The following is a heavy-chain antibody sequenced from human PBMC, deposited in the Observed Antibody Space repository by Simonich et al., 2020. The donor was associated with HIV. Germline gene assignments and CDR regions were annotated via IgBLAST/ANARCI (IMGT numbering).Heavy chain of an antibody. D-gene: IGHD4-17*01. J-gene: IGHJ4*02. CDR1: GFTFSDAW. Sequence: EVQLVESGGDLVKPGGSLRLSCAASGFTFSDAWMSWVRQAPGKGLGGVGRIKSKGSGGTTDYAAPVKGRFTISRDDSKNTLFLQMNSLKIEDTAVYYCSWMTTVTTVDYWGQGTLVTVSS. V-gene: IGHV3-15*01. CDR3: SWMTTVTTVDY. CDR2: IKSKGSGGTT.